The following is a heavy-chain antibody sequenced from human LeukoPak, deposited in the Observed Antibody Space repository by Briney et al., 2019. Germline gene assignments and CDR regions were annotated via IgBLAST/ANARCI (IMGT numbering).Heavy chain of an antibody. CDR3: ERDYCSGGSCYSGANYYGMDV. CDR1: GYSFTSYW. Sequence: GESLKISCKGSGYSFTSYWIGWVRQLPGKGLEWMGIIYPGDSDTRYSPSFQGQVTISADKSISTAYLQWSSLKASDTAMYYCERDYCSGGSCYSGANYYGMDVWGQGTTVTVSS. D-gene: IGHD2-15*01. CDR2: IYPGDSDT. J-gene: IGHJ6*02. V-gene: IGHV5-51*01.